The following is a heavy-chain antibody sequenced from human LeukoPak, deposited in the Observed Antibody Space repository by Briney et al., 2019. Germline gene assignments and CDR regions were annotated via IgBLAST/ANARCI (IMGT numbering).Heavy chain of an antibody. CDR1: GFTVSSNS. D-gene: IGHD6-25*01. CDR3: AKLSGTWFDP. Sequence: GGSLILSCTVSGFTVSSNSMNWVRQAPGKGLEWVSYISSSGSTIYYADSVKGRFTISRDNAKNSLYLQMNSLKTEDTGVYYCAKLSGTWFDPWGQGTLVTVSS. V-gene: IGHV3-48*04. J-gene: IGHJ5*02. CDR2: ISSSGSTI.